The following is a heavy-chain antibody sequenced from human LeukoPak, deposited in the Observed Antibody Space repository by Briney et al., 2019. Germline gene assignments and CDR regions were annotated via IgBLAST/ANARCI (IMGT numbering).Heavy chain of an antibody. V-gene: IGHV3-23*01. J-gene: IGHJ4*02. CDR1: GFTFSSYA. Sequence: GGSLRLSCAASGFTFSSYAMNWVRQAPGKGLEWASVISASGDNTYYAESVKGRFTISRDNSKNMLHLQMNSLRAEDTAVYYCAKDQPAQIGLFDYWGQGTLVTVSS. D-gene: IGHD3-22*01. CDR2: ISASGDNT. CDR3: AKDQPAQIGLFDY.